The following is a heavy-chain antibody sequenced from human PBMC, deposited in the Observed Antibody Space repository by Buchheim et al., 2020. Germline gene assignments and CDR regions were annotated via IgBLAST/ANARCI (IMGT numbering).Heavy chain of an antibody. D-gene: IGHD3-22*01. CDR3: ARARRDDSSGYYFDY. CDR2: IGTAGDT. V-gene: IGHV3-13*01. Sequence: EVQLVESGGGLVQPGGSLRLSCAASGFTFSSYDMHWVRQATGKGLEWVSAIGTAGDTYYPGSVKGRFTISRENAKNSLYLKMNSLRAGDTAVYYCARARRDDSSGYYFDYWGQGTL. CDR1: GFTFSSYD. J-gene: IGHJ4*02.